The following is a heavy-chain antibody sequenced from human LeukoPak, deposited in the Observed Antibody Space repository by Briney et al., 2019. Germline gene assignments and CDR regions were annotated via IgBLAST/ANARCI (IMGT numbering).Heavy chain of an antibody. V-gene: IGHV3-23*01. J-gene: IGHJ4*02. CDR1: GFTLRSYA. D-gene: IGHD6-19*01. CDR3: ARRLYSSGWFLDY. Sequence: PGGSLRLSCSASGFTLRSYALIWVRQAPGKGLEWVSGISGSGDTTQYADSVKGRFSISRDNSKNTLYLQMNNLRGEDTAMYFCARRLYSSGWFLDYWGQGSLVTVSS. CDR2: ISGSGDTT.